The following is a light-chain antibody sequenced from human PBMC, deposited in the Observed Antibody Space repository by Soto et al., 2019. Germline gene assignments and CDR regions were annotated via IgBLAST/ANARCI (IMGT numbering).Light chain of an antibody. CDR2: AAS. Sequence: IQLTQSPSSLSASVGDSVTITCRASQGISRYLSWYQQKPWRAPKLLISAASTLQSGVPARFSGSGSGTDFTLSITSLQPEDFATYYCQQLNTYSVTFGGGTTCEIK. CDR3: QQLNTYSVT. J-gene: IGKJ4*01. V-gene: IGKV1-9*01. CDR1: QGISRY.